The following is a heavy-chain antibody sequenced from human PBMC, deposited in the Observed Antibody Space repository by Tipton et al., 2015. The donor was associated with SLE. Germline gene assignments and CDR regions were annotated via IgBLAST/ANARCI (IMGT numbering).Heavy chain of an antibody. D-gene: IGHD2-15*01. Sequence: GLVKPSETLSLSCSVSGGSITGYDEFWAWIRQSPGKGLEWIGSIDDRGRTTYSPSLRSRVTISLDRSKNQISLSLTTVTAADTAVYDCAGLFGGSRAGDVWGRGILVAVSS. J-gene: IGHJ2*01. CDR2: IDDRGRT. V-gene: IGHV4-39*07. CDR3: AGLFGGSRAGDV. CDR1: GGSITGYDEF.